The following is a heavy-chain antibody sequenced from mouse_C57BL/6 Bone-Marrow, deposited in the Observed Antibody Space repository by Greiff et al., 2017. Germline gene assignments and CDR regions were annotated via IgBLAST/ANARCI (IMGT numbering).Heavy chain of an antibody. V-gene: IGHV3-1*01. D-gene: IGHD2-3*01. CDR2: ISYSGST. Sequence: EVKVEESGPGMVKPSQSLSLTCTVTGYSFTSGYDWHWIRHFPGNKLEWMGYISYSGSTNYNPSLKSRISITHDTSKNHYFLKLNSVATEDTARYYCAIVGDDGYPYWGQGTLVTVSA. CDR1: GYSFTSGYD. CDR3: AIVGDDGYPY. J-gene: IGHJ3*01.